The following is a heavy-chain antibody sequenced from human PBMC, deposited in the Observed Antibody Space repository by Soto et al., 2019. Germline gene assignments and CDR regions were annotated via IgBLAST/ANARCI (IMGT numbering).Heavy chain of an antibody. Sequence: QMQLVQSGPEVKKPGTSVKVSCKASGFTFTSSAVQWVRQARGQRLEWIGWIVVGSGNTNYAQKFQERVTITRDMSTSTAYIELSSLRSEDTAVYYCATDIVVVPAAGYYYYGMDVWGQGTTVTVSS. CDR3: ATDIVVVPAAGYYYYGMDV. CDR1: GFTFTSSA. J-gene: IGHJ6*02. V-gene: IGHV1-58*01. D-gene: IGHD2-2*01. CDR2: IVVGSGNT.